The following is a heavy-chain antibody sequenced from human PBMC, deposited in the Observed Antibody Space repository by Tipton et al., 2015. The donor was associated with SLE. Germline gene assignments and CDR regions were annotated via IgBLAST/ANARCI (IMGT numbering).Heavy chain of an antibody. CDR1: GGSISSYY. J-gene: IGHJ4*02. CDR3: ATTVAGSFDY. Sequence: LRLSCTVSGGSISSYYWSWIRKPPGKGLEWIGEINHSGSTNYNPSLKSRVTISVDTSKNQFSLKLSSVTAADTAVYYWATTVAGSFDYWGQGTLVTVSS. V-gene: IGHV4-34*01. CDR2: INHSGST. D-gene: IGHD6-19*01.